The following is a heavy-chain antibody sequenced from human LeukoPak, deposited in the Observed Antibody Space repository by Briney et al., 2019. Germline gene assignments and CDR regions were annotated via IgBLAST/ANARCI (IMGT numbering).Heavy chain of an antibody. Sequence: SETLSLTCAVYGGSFSGYYWSWIRQPPGKGLEWIGEINHSGSTNYNPSLKSRVTTSVDTSKNQFSLKLSSVTAADTAVYYCARGSVVGATHPANFDYWGQGTLVTVSS. CDR1: GGSFSGYY. D-gene: IGHD1-26*01. V-gene: IGHV4-34*01. CDR2: INHSGST. CDR3: ARGSVVGATHPANFDY. J-gene: IGHJ4*02.